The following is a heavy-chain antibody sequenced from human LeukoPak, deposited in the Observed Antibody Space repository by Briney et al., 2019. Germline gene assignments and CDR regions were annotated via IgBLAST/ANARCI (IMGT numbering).Heavy chain of an antibody. D-gene: IGHD5-12*01. Sequence: ASVKVSCKASGYTFTSYYMHWVRQAPGQGLEWMGIINPSGGSTSYAQKFQGRVTMTRDTSTSTVYMELSSLRSEDTAVYYCARDYVDIATRGGYYYYYMDVWGKGTTVTVSS. V-gene: IGHV1-46*01. J-gene: IGHJ6*03. CDR1: GYTFTSYY. CDR2: INPSGGST. CDR3: ARDYVDIATRGGYYYYYMDV.